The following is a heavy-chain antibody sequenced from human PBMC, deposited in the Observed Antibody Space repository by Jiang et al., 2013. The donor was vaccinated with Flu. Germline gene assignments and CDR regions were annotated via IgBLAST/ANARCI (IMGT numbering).Heavy chain of an antibody. CDR2: ISPSGAT. V-gene: IGHV1-46*01. Sequence: GAEVKKPGASVKVSCKASGYPFSNYYTHWVRQAPGQGLEWMGIISPSGATTYAQKFQGRLTVTRDASRSTVYMKLSSLRSEDTAVYYCAARYCYRNNCYWPWGQGTLVTVSS. J-gene: IGHJ5*02. CDR1: GYPFSNYY. D-gene: IGHD2/OR15-2a*01. CDR3: AARYCYRNNCYWP.